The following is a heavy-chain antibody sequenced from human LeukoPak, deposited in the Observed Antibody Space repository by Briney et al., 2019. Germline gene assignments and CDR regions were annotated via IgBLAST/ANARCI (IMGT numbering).Heavy chain of an antibody. V-gene: IGHV4-31*03. CDR2: IYYSGST. CDR3: ARNWGITPIDY. Sequence: SETLSLTCTVSGGSISSGGYYWNWIRQHPGKGLEWIGFIYYSGSTYYNPSLKSRVTISVDTSKNQFSLKLSSVTAADTAVYYCARNWGITPIDYWGQGTLVTVSS. CDR1: GGSISSGGYY. J-gene: IGHJ4*02. D-gene: IGHD3-10*01.